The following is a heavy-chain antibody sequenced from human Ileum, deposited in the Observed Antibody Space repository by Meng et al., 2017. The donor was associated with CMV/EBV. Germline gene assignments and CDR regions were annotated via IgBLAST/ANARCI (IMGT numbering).Heavy chain of an antibody. V-gene: IGHV4-34*01. CDR2: VHHSGNT. J-gene: IGHJ4*02. D-gene: IGHD3-10*01. CDR1: GPLPAYY. Sequence: GPLPAYYWTWLRQPPGKGLEWIGEVHHSGNTNYSPSLKSRVTVSVDTSKNQFSLNLNSVTAADTAMYFCARGRGSLWYGDVPPLDSWGQGTLVTVSS. CDR3: ARGRGSLWYGDVPPLDS.